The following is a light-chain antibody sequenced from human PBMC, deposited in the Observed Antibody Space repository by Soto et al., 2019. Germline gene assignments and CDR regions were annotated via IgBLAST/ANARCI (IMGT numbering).Light chain of an antibody. CDR1: QSVGSY. CDR3: QQRSNWPRT. J-gene: IGKJ1*01. V-gene: IGKV3-11*01. CDR2: DAS. Sequence: EIVLTQSPATVSLSPGERATLSCRASQSVGSYLAWYQQKPGQAPRLLIYDASNRATGIPPSFSGSGSGTDFTLTISSLEPEDFAVYYCQQRSNWPRTFGQGTKVEIK.